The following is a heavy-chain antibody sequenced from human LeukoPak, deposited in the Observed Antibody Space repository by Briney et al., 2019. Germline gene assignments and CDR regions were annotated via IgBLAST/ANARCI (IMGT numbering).Heavy chain of an antibody. J-gene: IGHJ6*02. CDR2: IIPILGIA. CDR1: GGTFSSYA. V-gene: IGHV1-69*04. D-gene: IGHD6-13*01. CDR3: ARDHPATRAGYSSHYGMDV. Sequence: SVKVSCKASGGTFSSYAISWVRQAPGQGLEWMGRIIPILGIANYVQKFQGRVTITADKSTSTAYMELSSLRSEDTAVYYCARDHPATRAGYSSHYGMDVWGQGTTVTVSS.